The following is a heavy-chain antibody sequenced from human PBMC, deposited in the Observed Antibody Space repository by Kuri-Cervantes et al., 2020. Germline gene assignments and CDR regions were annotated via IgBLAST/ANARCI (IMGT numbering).Heavy chain of an antibody. D-gene: IGHD4-17*01. J-gene: IGHJ3*02. V-gene: IGHV1-46*01. CDR2: INPSGGST. CDR1: GYTFTSYC. CDR3: ARHLAVPGAFDI. Sequence: ASVKVSCKASGYTFTSYCMHWVRQAPGQGLEWMGIINPSGGSTSYAQKFQGRVTMTRDTSTSTVYMELSSLRSEDTAVYYCARHLAVPGAFDIWGQGTMVTVSS.